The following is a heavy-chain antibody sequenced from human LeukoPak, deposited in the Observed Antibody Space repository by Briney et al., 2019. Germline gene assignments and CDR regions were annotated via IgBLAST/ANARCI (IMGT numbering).Heavy chain of an antibody. CDR2: IIETRRST. J-gene: IGHJ4*02. D-gene: IGHD5-18*01. CDR3: AKDRGYSYGISEY. V-gene: IGHV3-23*01. CDR1: GFTFSTFA. Sequence: GGSLRLSCVASGFTFSTFAMNWVRQAPGKWLECVSTIIETRRSTYYAASVKGQFNISRDNSKTTLYLQMNSLRAEDTAVYYCAKDRGYSYGISEYWGQGTLVTVSS.